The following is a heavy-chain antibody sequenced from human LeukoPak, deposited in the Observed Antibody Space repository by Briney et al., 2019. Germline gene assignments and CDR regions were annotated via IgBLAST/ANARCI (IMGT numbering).Heavy chain of an antibody. D-gene: IGHD6-6*01. CDR1: RFTFSSYA. J-gene: IGHJ4*02. Sequence: GGSLRLSCAASRFTFSSYAMSWVRQAPGKGLEWASAISDSGGGTYYADSVKGRFTISRDNSKNTLYLQINNLRAEDTALYYCARDDRPSGHDFDYWGQGTLVTVSS. CDR3: ARDDRPSGHDFDY. CDR2: ISDSGGGT. V-gene: IGHV3-23*01.